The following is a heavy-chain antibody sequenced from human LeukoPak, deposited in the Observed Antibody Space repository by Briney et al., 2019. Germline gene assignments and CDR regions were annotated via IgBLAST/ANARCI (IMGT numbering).Heavy chain of an antibody. J-gene: IGHJ4*02. V-gene: IGHV4-34*01. Sequence: SETLSLTCAVYGGSFSGYYWSWIRQPPGKGLEWIGEINHSGSTNYNASLKSQVSISIDTSKNQFSLRLTSVTAADTAVYYYARQTGSGLFILPGGQGTLVTVSS. CDR3: ARQTGSGLFILP. D-gene: IGHD3/OR15-3a*01. CDR2: INHSGST. CDR1: GGSFSGYY.